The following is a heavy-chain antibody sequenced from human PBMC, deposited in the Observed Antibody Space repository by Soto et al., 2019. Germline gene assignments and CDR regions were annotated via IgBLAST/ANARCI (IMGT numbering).Heavy chain of an antibody. V-gene: IGHV2-26*01. D-gene: IGHD6-19*01. J-gene: IGHJ6*02. CDR1: GFSLSNARMG. Sequence: QVTLKESGPVLVKPTETLTLTCTVSGFSLSNARMGVSWIRQPPGKALEWLAHIFSNDEKSYSTSLKSRLTISKDTSKCQVVLTMTNMDPVDTATYYCARFPSPAVAGTPYGMDVWGQGTTVTVSS. CDR2: IFSNDEK. CDR3: ARFPSPAVAGTPYGMDV.